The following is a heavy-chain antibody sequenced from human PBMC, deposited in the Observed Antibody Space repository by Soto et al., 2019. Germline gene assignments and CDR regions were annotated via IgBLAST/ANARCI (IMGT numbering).Heavy chain of an antibody. J-gene: IGHJ2*01. Sequence: QVQLQESGPGLVKPSETLSLTCTVSGDYISSHYWSWIRQPRGKGLEWIGYVYHSGKTVSNPALKIRVTISMDASKMQIPLRLTSVPAADAAVYYCASTTGIRPASWYFDLWGRGTLVTVSS. CDR1: GDYISSHY. CDR3: ASTTGIRPASWYFDL. CDR2: VYHSGKT. D-gene: IGHD6-13*01. V-gene: IGHV4-59*11.